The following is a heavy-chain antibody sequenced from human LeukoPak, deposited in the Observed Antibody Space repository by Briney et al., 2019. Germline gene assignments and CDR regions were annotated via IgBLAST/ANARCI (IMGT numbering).Heavy chain of an antibody. V-gene: IGHV1-2*02. J-gene: IGHJ5*02. Sequence: ASVKVSCKASGYTFTAYYMHWVRLAPGQGLEWMGWITPNSGGTKYAQRFQGRVTMTRDTSISTAYMELSGLRSDDTAVYYCARGFRLSAIEDWFDHWGQGTLVTVSS. CDR3: ARGFRLSAIEDWFDH. CDR1: GYTFTAYY. D-gene: IGHD2-2*02. CDR2: ITPNSGGT.